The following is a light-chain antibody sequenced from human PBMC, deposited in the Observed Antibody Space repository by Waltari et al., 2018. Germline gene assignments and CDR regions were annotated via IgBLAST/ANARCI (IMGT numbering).Light chain of an antibody. CDR2: EVT. Sequence: QSALTQPPSASGSPGQSVTISCTGTSSDVGGYNYVSWYQQHPGKAPKLIIYEVTKRPSGVPDRFSCSKSCNTASLTVSGLQTEDEADYYCISYAGSNTWVFGGGTKLTVL. CDR1: SSDVGGYNY. CDR3: ISYAGSNTWV. V-gene: IGLV2-8*01. J-gene: IGLJ3*02.